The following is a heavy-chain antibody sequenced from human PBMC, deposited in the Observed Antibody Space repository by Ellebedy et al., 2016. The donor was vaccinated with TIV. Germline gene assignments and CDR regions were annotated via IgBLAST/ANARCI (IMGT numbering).Heavy chain of an antibody. V-gene: IGHV3-13*04. D-gene: IGHD3-10*01. CDR3: ARSYGSGSYFSYYYYYYGMDV. Sequence: GGSLRLSXAASGFTFSSYDMHWVRQATGKGLEWVSAIGTAGDTYYPGSVKGRFTISRENAKNSLYLQMNSLRAGDTAVYYCARSYGSGSYFSYYYYYYGMDVWGQGTTVTVSS. J-gene: IGHJ6*02. CDR2: IGTAGDT. CDR1: GFTFSSYD.